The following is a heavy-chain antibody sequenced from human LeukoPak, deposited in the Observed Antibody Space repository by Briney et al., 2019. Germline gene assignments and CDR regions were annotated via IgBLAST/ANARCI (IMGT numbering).Heavy chain of an antibody. CDR3: AKVNYYYYYMDV. CDR1: GFTFSSYG. J-gene: IGHJ6*03. CDR2: IRYDGSNK. Sequence: PGGSLRLSCAASGFTFSSYGMHWVRQAPGKGLEWVAFIRYDGSNKYYADSVKGRFTISRDNSKNTLYLQMSSLRAEDTAVYYCAKVNYYYYYMDVWGKGTTVTVSS. V-gene: IGHV3-30*02.